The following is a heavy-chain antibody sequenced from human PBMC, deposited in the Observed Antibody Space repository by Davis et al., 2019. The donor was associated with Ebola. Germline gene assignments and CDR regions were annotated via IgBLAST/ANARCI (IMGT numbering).Heavy chain of an antibody. CDR2: IKQDGSEK. Sequence: ESLKISCAASGFTFSSYWMSWVRQAPGKGLEWVANIKQDGSEKYYVDSVKGRFTISRDNAKNSLYLQMSSLRAEDTAVYYCARDLNYYGSGSSFDYWGQGTLVTVSS. V-gene: IGHV3-7*01. CDR1: GFTFSSYW. CDR3: ARDLNYYGSGSSFDY. J-gene: IGHJ4*02. D-gene: IGHD3-10*01.